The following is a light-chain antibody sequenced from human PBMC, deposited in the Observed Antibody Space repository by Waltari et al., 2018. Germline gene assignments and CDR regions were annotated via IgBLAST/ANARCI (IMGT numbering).Light chain of an antibody. J-gene: IGKJ4*01. CDR3: QQANSFPLT. CDR1: QAISSY. CDR2: GAS. Sequence: DIQMTQSPSSVSASVGGRVSITCRASQAISSYLAWYQQKPGKAPNLLIYGASSLQSGGPSRFSGSGSGTDFTLTISSLQPEDFATYYCQQANSFPLTFGGGTKVEIK. V-gene: IGKV1-12*01.